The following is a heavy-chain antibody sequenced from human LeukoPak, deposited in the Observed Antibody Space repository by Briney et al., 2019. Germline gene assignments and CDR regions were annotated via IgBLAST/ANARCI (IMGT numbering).Heavy chain of an antibody. V-gene: IGHV1-69*06. CDR1: GGTFSSYA. J-gene: IGHJ4*02. CDR3: ARGNGGGYFDY. D-gene: IGHD4-23*01. Sequence: GASVKVSCKASGGTFSSYAISWARQAPGQGLGWMGGIIPIFGTANYAQKFQGRVTITADKSTSTAYMELSSLRSEDTAVYYCARGNGGGYFDYWGQGTLVTVSS. CDR2: IIPIFGTA.